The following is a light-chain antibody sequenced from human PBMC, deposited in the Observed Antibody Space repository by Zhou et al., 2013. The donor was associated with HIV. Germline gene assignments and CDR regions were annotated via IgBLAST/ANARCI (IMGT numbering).Light chain of an antibody. Sequence: EIVLTQSPDILSLSPGEKATLSCRASQNVNSNSLTWYQQRSGQAPRLLIFGASSRATGVPDRFTGSGSGTEFTLTISSMQSEDFAVYYCQQYNDWPPALTFGGGTKVEIK. CDR3: QQYNDWPPALT. CDR1: QNVNSN. J-gene: IGKJ4*01. V-gene: IGKV3D-15*01. CDR2: GAS.